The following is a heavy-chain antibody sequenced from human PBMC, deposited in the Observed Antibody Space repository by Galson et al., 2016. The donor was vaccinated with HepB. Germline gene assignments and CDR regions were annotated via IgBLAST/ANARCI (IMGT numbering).Heavy chain of an antibody. CDR2: ISSFSNYI. V-gene: IGHV3-21*01. J-gene: IGHJ4*02. CDR3: ARTLLTVIVGSTRWLAAAFDS. Sequence: SLRLSCAASGFTFNTYAMNWFRQAPGKGLEWVSTISSFSNYIYYADSVKGRFTISRDNAKNSLFLQMNSLRAADTALYYCARTLLTVIVGSTRWLAAAFDSWGQGTLVTVSS. D-gene: IGHD1-26*01. CDR1: GFTFNTYA.